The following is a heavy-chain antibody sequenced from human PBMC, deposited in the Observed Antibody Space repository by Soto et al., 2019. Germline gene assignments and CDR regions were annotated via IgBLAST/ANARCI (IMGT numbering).Heavy chain of an antibody. CDR3: ARDLNSGSGWYYYGMDV. J-gene: IGHJ6*02. Sequence: GGSLRLSCAASGFTVSSNYMSWVRQAPGKGLEWVSVIYSGGSTYYADSVKGRFTISRDNSKNTLYLQMNSLRAEDTAVYYCARDLNSGSGWYYYGMDVWGQGTTVTVSS. D-gene: IGHD6-19*01. CDR2: IYSGGST. V-gene: IGHV3-66*01. CDR1: GFTVSSNY.